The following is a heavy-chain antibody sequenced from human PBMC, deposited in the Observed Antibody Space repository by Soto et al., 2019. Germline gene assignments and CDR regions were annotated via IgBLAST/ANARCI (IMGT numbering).Heavy chain of an antibody. CDR3: ARDKISGLSDY. J-gene: IGHJ4*02. D-gene: IGHD5-12*01. CDR2: IYYSGST. Sequence: PSETLSLTCTVSGGSISSYYWSWIRQPPGKGLEWIGYIYYSGSTNYNPSLKSRVTISVDTSKNQFSLKLTSVTAADTAVYYCARDKISGLSDYWGRGTLVTVSS. V-gene: IGHV4-59*12. CDR1: GGSISSYY.